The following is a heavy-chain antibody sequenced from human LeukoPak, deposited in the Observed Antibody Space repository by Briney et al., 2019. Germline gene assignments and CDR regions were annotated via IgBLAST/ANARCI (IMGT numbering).Heavy chain of an antibody. J-gene: IGHJ4*02. V-gene: IGHV1-69*05. Sequence: SVKVSCKASGGTFSSYAISWVRQAPGQGLEWMGGIIPIFGTANYAQKFQGRVTVTTDESTSTAYMELSSLKSEDTAVYYCATVHRSNDAPFDYWGQGTLVTVSS. CDR3: ATVHRSNDAPFDY. D-gene: IGHD1-1*01. CDR2: IIPIFGTA. CDR1: GGTFSSYA.